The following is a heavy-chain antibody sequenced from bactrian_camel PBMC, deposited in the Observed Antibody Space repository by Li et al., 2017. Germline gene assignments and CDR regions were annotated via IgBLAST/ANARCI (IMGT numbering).Heavy chain of an antibody. V-gene: IGHV3S53*01. D-gene: IGHD1*01. J-gene: IGHJ4*01. CDR3: AAPACRLNWVPNY. CDR1: GDISGAYS. CDR2: IDSDGST. Sequence: HVQLVESGGGSVQTGGTLRLSCEVSGDISGAYSMGWFRAAEGKDREVIAAIDSDGSTSYADSVKGRFTISKDNAKNTLYLQMNSLKPEDTGMYYCAAPACRLNWVPNYWGQGTQVTVS.